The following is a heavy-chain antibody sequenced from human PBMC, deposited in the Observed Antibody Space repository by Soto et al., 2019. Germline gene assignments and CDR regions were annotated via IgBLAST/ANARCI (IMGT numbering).Heavy chain of an antibody. CDR2: IYSGGST. Sequence: EVQLVESGGGLVQPGGSLRLSCAASGFTVSSNYMSWVRQAPGKGLEWVSVIYSGGSTYYADSVKGRFTISRHNSKNTLYLQMNSLRAEDTGVYYCASASRNVDRGRGGGDAFDIWGQGTMVTVSS. V-gene: IGHV3-53*04. CDR3: ASASRNVDRGRGGGDAFDI. CDR1: GFTVSSNY. J-gene: IGHJ3*02. D-gene: IGHD5-12*01.